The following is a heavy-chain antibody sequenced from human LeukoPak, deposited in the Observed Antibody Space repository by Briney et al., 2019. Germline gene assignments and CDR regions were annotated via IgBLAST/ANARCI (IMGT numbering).Heavy chain of an antibody. J-gene: IGHJ4*02. CDR1: GYTFTSFG. CDR2: INPNSGGT. CDR3: LRGRDFDY. Sequence: ASVEVSCRASGYTFTSFGINWVRQAPGQGLEWMGWINPNSGGTKCAQKFQGRVTMTRDTSISTAYMELSSLRSDDTAVYYCLRGRDFDYWGQGTLVTVSS. V-gene: IGHV1-2*02.